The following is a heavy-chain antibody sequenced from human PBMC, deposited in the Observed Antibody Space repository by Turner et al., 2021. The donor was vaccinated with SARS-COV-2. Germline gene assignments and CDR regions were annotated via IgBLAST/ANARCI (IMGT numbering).Heavy chain of an antibody. V-gene: IGHV3-21*01. D-gene: IGHD1-26*01. Sequence: EVQLMESGGGLVKPGGSLRLSCAASGFTFSSYSMNWVRQAPGKGLEWVSFISSSSSYIYYADSVKGRFTISRDNAKNSLYLQMNSLRAEDTAVYYCARELAGRFGGATEIDYWGQGTLVTVSS. CDR1: GFTFSSYS. J-gene: IGHJ4*02. CDR2: ISSSSSYI. CDR3: ARELAGRFGGATEIDY.